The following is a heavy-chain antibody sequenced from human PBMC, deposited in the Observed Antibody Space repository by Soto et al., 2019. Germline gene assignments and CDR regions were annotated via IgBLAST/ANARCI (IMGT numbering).Heavy chain of an antibody. CDR1: GFTFSRYN. J-gene: IGHJ6*04. CDR3: ARDSGSYASDG. CDR2: IGTSGSPI. D-gene: IGHD4-17*01. Sequence: EVHVVESGGGLVQPGGSLRLSCAASGFTFSRYNMNWVRQAPGKGLEWVSYIGTSGSPIYYADSVKGRFTISRDKAKNSLYLQMDSLRAEDTAVYYCARDSGSYASDGWGKGTTVTVSS. V-gene: IGHV3-48*01.